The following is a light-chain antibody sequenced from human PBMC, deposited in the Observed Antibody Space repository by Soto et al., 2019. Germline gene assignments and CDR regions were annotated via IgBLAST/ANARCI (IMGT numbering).Light chain of an antibody. CDR3: QQYGSSL. CDR1: QSVSSSY. CDR2: WAS. Sequence: EIVLTQSPGTLSLSPGERATLSCRASQSVSSSYLAWYQQKPGQAPRLLIYWASSRATGIPDRFSGSGSGTDFTLSISRLEPEEFAVYYCQQYGSSLFGPGTKVDIK. J-gene: IGKJ3*01. V-gene: IGKV3-20*01.